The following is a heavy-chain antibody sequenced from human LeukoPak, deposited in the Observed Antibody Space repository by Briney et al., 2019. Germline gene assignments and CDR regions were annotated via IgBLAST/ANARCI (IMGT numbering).Heavy chain of an antibody. Sequence: ASVKVSCKASGYTFTTYGISWVRQAPGQGLEWLGWISAYNGRTNCGEKLQDRVTMTTDTSTSTAYMELRSLRSDDTAVYYCARGLDYYDGTGYRSYWYLDLWGRGTLVAVSS. V-gene: IGHV1-18*01. J-gene: IGHJ2*01. D-gene: IGHD3-22*01. CDR1: GYTFTTYG. CDR3: ARGLDYYDGTGYRSYWYLDL. CDR2: ISAYNGRT.